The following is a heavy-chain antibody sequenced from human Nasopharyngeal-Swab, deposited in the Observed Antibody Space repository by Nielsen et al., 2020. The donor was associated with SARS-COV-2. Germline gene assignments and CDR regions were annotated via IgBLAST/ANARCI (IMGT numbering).Heavy chain of an antibody. V-gene: IGHV3-9*01. CDR2: ISWSSGSI. D-gene: IGHD6-19*01. CDR3: AKGLLNSSGWSYYYYGMDV. Sequence: VRQAPGKGLEWVSGISWSSGSIGYADSVKGRFTISRDNAKNSLYLQMNSLRAEDTALYYCAKGLLNSSGWSYYYYGMDVWGQGTTVTVSS. J-gene: IGHJ6*02.